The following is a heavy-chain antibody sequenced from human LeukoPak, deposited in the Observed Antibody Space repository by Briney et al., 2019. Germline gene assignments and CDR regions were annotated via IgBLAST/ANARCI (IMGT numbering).Heavy chain of an antibody. J-gene: IGHJ4*02. V-gene: IGHV4-59*01. CDR3: ARDRSLGEQLEFDY. CDR2: IYYSGST. CDR1: GGSISSYY. D-gene: IGHD6-13*01. Sequence: PSETLSLTCTVSGGSISSYYWSWIRQPPGKGLEWIGYIYYSGSTNYNPSLKSRVTTSVDTSKNQFSLKLSSVTAADTAVYCCARDRSLGEQLEFDYWGQGTLVTVSS.